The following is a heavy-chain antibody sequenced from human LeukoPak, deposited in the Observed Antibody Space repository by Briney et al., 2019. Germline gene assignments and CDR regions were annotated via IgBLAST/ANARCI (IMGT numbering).Heavy chain of an antibody. Sequence: ASVNVSCKSSGYTFTSYDINWVRQATGQGLEWMGWMNPNSGNTGYAQKFQGRVTITRNTSISTAYMELSSLRSEDTAVYYCARRSQIVLMGRGVRGPRGYYFDYWGQGTLVTVSS. CDR3: ARRSQIVLMGRGVRGPRGYYFDY. J-gene: IGHJ4*02. CDR2: MNPNSGNT. V-gene: IGHV1-8*03. CDR1: GYTFTSYD. D-gene: IGHD2-8*01.